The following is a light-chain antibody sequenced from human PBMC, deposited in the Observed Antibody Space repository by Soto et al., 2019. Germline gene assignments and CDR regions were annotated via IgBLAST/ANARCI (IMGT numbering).Light chain of an antibody. CDR2: KAS. CDR1: QTINNY. V-gene: IGKV1-39*01. CDR3: QQSYSSIT. J-gene: IGKJ5*01. Sequence: DIQMTQSPSSLSASVGDSVTITCRTSQTINNYLNWYQQKPGKAPKLLIYKASSLRSGVPSRFSGSGSGTDFTLTISSLQPEDFATYYCQQSYSSITFGQVTRLEIK.